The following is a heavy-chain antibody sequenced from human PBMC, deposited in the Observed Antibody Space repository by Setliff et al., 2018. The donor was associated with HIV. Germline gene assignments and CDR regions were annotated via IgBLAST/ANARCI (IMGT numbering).Heavy chain of an antibody. D-gene: IGHD3-3*01. Sequence: GGSLRLSCLASGFQFQPYILHWVRQAPGKGLEWVAVISNDALQTYYADSVRGRFTISRDSTKNALYLKFYNPRPEGTAIYYCARARTVDFWSDSLAHWGQGTLVTVA. CDR1: GFQFQPYI. J-gene: IGHJ4*02. CDR2: ISNDALQT. V-gene: IGHV3-30*03. CDR3: ARARTVDFWSDSLAH.